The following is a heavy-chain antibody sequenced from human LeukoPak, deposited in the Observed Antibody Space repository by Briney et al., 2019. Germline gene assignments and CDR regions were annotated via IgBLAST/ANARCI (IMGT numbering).Heavy chain of an antibody. CDR1: GFTISNHW. CDR3: AREVEVVPATMGAYYYYYMDV. Sequence: GGSLRLSCAASGFTISNHWMHWVRQAPGKGLVWVSRINSDGRRTSYADSVKGRFTISRDNAKNTLYLQMNSVRPDDTAVYYCAREVEVVPATMGAYYYYYMDVWGKGTTVTVSS. CDR2: INSDGRRT. J-gene: IGHJ6*03. V-gene: IGHV3-74*01. D-gene: IGHD2-2*01.